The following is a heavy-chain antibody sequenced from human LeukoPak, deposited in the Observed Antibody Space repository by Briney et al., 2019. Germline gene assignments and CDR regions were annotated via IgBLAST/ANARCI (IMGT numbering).Heavy chain of an antibody. CDR3: VRDRTLGVRDGFILA. J-gene: IGHJ5*02. CDR2: ISGSSSAI. D-gene: IGHD5-24*01. V-gene: IGHV3-48*01. CDR1: GFTFSAYN. Sequence: GGSLRLSCAASGFTFSAYNMIWVRQAPGKGLEWHSYISGSSSAIYYADSVQGRFTISRDNAKNSLSLQMSSLRVEDTAVYYCVRDRTLGVRDGFILAWGQGTLVTVSS.